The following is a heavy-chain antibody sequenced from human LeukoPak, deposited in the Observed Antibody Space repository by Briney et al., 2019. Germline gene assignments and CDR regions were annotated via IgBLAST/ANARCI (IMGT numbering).Heavy chain of an antibody. CDR1: GFTFSSYS. J-gene: IGHJ4*02. D-gene: IGHD4-23*01. CDR3: ARLGLRWPFDY. CDR2: ISGSRSTI. V-gene: IGHV3-48*01. Sequence: PGGSLRLSCATSGFTFSSYSMNWVRQPPGKGLEWVSYISGSRSTIYYADSVKGRFTISRDNSKNTLYLQMNSLRAEDTAVYYCARLGLRWPFDYWGQGTLVTVSS.